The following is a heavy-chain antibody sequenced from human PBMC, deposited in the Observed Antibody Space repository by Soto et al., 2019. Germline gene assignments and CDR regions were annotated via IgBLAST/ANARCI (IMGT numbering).Heavy chain of an antibody. CDR3: ARGQGYDYSNYRPQNWFDP. CDR2: MNPNSGNT. D-gene: IGHD4-4*01. Sequence: GASVKVSCKASGYTFTSYDINWVRQATGQGLEWMGWMNPNSGNTGYAQKFQGRVTMTRNTSRSTAYMELSSLRSEDTAGYYCARGQGYDYSNYRPQNWFDPWGQGILGTVSS. CDR1: GYTFTSYD. J-gene: IGHJ5*02. V-gene: IGHV1-8*01.